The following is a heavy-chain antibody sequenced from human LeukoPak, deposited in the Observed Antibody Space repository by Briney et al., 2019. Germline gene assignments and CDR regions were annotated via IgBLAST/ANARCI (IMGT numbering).Heavy chain of an antibody. D-gene: IGHD3-10*01. J-gene: IGHJ4*02. CDR2: ISYDGSNK. Sequence: PGGSVRLSCAASGFTFSSYAMHWVRQAPGKGLEWVAVISYDGSNKYYADSVKGRFTISRDNSKNTLYLQMNSLRAEDTAVYYCARVAKGMLYYFDYWGQGNLVSVSS. V-gene: IGHV3-30-3*01. CDR3: ARVAKGMLYYFDY. CDR1: GFTFSSYA.